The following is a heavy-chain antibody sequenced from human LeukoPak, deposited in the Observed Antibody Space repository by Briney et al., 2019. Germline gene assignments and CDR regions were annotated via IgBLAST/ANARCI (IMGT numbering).Heavy chain of an antibody. V-gene: IGHV3-30-3*01. CDR2: ISYDGSNK. CDR3: ARALGPIRIPTNFDY. CDR1: GFTFSSYA. Sequence: GGSLRLSCAASGFTFSSYAMHWVRQAPGKGLEWVAVISYDGSNKYYADSVKGRFTISRDNSKNTLYLQMNSLRAEDTAVYFCARALGPIRIPTNFDYWGQGTLVTVSS. D-gene: IGHD2-2*02. J-gene: IGHJ4*02.